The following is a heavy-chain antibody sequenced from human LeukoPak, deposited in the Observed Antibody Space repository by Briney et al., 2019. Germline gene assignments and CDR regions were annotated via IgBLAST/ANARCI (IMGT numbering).Heavy chain of an antibody. Sequence: SETLSLTCTVSGGSISSYYWSWIRQPPGKGLGWIRYIHYSGSTNYNPSLKSRVTISVDTSKNQFSLKLSSVTAADTAVYYCASTSLTTRFDYWGQGTLVTVSS. CDR1: GGSISSYY. D-gene: IGHD4-11*01. CDR2: IHYSGST. CDR3: ASTSLTTRFDY. J-gene: IGHJ4*02. V-gene: IGHV4-59*01.